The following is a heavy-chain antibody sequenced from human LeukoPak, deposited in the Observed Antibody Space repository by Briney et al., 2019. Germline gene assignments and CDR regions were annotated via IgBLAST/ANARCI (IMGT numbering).Heavy chain of an antibody. J-gene: IGHJ3*02. Sequence: GGSLRLSCAASGFTFSSYWMHWVRQAPGKGLVWVSRINPDGSSTTYADSVKGRFTISRDNAKNTVYLQMNSLRAEDTAVYYCARAKYFYDSSGYYWSGAFDIWGQGTMVTASS. V-gene: IGHV3-74*01. CDR2: INPDGSST. CDR3: ARAKYFYDSSGYYWSGAFDI. D-gene: IGHD3-22*01. CDR1: GFTFSSYW.